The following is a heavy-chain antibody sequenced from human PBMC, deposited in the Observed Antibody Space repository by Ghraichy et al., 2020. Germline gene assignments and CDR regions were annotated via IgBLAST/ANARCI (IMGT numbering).Heavy chain of an antibody. J-gene: IGHJ4*02. V-gene: IGHV2-26*01. CDR3: ARNDYDFWRGYGRSAEIDF. CDR2: IFSNDEK. D-gene: IGHD3-3*01. CDR1: GFSLSNARMG. Sequence: SGPTLVKPTETLTLTCTVSGFSLSNARMGVSWIRQPPGKALEWLAHIFSNDEKSYSTSLKSRLNISKDTSKSQVVLTMTNMDPVDTATYYCARNDYDFWRGYGRSAEIDFWGQGTLVTVSS.